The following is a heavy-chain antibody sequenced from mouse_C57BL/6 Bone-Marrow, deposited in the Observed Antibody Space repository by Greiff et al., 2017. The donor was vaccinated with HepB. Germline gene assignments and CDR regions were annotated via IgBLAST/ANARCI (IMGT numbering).Heavy chain of an antibody. Sequence: VQLQQSGAELVRPGTSVKVSCKASGYAFTNYLIEWVKQRPGQGLEWIGVINPGSGGTNYNEKFKGKATLTADKSSSTAYMQLSSLTSEDSAVYFCARSWLRGYSAMDYCGQGTSVTVSS. CDR2: INPGSGGT. D-gene: IGHD2-2*01. J-gene: IGHJ4*01. CDR1: GYAFTNYL. CDR3: ARSWLRGYSAMDY. V-gene: IGHV1-54*01.